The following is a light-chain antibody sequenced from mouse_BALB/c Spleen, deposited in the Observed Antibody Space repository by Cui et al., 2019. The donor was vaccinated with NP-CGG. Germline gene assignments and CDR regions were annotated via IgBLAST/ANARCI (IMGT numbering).Light chain of an antibody. Sequence: QAVVTQESALTISPGETVTLTCRSSNGAVTTSNYANWVQEKPDHLFTGLIGGTNNRAPGVPARFSGSLIGDKAALTITGAQTEDEAIYFCALWYSNHWVFGGGTKLTVL. CDR1: NGAVTTSNY. CDR2: GTN. V-gene: IGLV1*01. J-gene: IGLJ1*01. CDR3: ALWYSNHWV.